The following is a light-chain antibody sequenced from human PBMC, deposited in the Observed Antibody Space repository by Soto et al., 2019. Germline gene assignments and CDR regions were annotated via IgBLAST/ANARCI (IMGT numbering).Light chain of an antibody. J-gene: IGLJ1*01. CDR2: EVS. CDR1: SNDVGGYNY. V-gene: IGLV2-14*01. Sequence: QSVLTQPASVSGSPGQSITISCTGSSNDVGGYNYVSWYQQHPGQAPKLIIYEVSDRPSGVSPRFSGSKSGNTASLTISGHQVEDEADYFCTSYTSTIPYVFGSGTKVTVL. CDR3: TSYTSTIPYV.